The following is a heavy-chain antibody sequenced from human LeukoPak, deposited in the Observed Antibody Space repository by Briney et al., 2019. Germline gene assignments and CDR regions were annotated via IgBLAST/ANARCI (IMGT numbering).Heavy chain of an antibody. CDR1: GFTFSSYS. V-gene: IGHV3-21*01. CDR2: ISSSSSYI. Sequence: PGGSLRLSCAASGFTFSSYSMNWVRQAPGKGLEWVSSISSSSSYIYYADLVKGRFTISRDNAKNSLYLQMNSLRAEDTAVYYCARVGSYYDILTGYCHYWGQGTLVTVSS. D-gene: IGHD3-9*01. J-gene: IGHJ4*02. CDR3: ARVGSYYDILTGYCHY.